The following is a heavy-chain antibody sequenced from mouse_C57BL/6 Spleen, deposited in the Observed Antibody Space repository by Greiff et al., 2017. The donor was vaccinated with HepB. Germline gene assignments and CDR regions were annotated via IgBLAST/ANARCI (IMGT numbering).Heavy chain of an antibody. CDR2: IYPGNSDT. V-gene: IGHV1-5*01. D-gene: IGHD2-2*01. CDR1: GYTFTSYW. J-gene: IGHJ4*01. CDR3: TRWSGYDGDYYAMDY. Sequence: EVQLQQSGTVLARPGASVKMSCKTSGYTFTSYWMHWVKQRPGQGLEWIGAIYPGNSDTSYNQKFKGKAKLTAVTSASTAYMELSSLTNEDSAVYYCTRWSGYDGDYYAMDYWGQGTSATVSS.